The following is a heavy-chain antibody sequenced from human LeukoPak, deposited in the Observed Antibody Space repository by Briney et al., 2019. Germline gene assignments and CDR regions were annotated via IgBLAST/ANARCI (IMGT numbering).Heavy chain of an antibody. CDR3: ARDLVGYCSSTSCYPRPQIWFDP. CDR2: INPNSGGT. CDR1: GYTFTGYY. D-gene: IGHD2-2*01. Sequence: ASVKVSCKASGYTFTGYYMHWVRQAPGQGLEWIGWINPNSGGTNYAQKFQGRDTMTRDTSISTAYMELSRLGSEDTAVYCCARDLVGYCSSTSCYPRPQIWFDPWGQGTLVTVSS. V-gene: IGHV1-2*02. J-gene: IGHJ5*02.